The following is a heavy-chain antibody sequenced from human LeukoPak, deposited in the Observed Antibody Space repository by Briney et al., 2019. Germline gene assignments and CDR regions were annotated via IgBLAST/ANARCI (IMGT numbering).Heavy chain of an antibody. CDR1: GASIRHYY. CDR3: ATLTGTTYPYYFDF. V-gene: IGHV4-59*01. D-gene: IGHD1-20*01. CDR2: LYHSGSP. Sequence: SETLSLTCTVSGASIRHYYWSWIRQPPGKGLEWIGNLYHSGSPNYNPSLKSRFTISIDTAKNQFSLRLRSVTAADTAVYYCATLTGTTYPYYFDFWGQATLVTVSS. J-gene: IGHJ4*02.